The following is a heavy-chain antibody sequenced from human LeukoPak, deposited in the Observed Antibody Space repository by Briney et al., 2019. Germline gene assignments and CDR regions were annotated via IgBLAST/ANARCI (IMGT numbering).Heavy chain of an antibody. V-gene: IGHV3-21*01. J-gene: IGHJ4*02. CDR2: ISSSSSYI. D-gene: IGHD7-27*01. Sequence: GGSLRLSCAASGCTFSSYSMNWVRQAPGKGLEWVSSISSSSSYIYYADSVKGRFTISRDNAKNSLYLQMNSLRAEDTAVYYCARAGRWGSRYFDYWGQGTLVTVSS. CDR1: GCTFSSYS. CDR3: ARAGRWGSRYFDY.